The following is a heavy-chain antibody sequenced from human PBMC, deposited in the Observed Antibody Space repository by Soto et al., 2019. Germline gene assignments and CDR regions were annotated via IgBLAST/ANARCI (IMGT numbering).Heavy chain of an antibody. CDR2: IYTSGST. Sequence: PSETLSLTCTFSVGSISSYYWSWIRQPAGKGLEWIGRIYTSGSTNYNPSLKSRVTMSVDTSKNQFSLYLQMNSLRAEDTAVYYCAKDGDSSGYYLWYFDYWGQGTLVTVSS. D-gene: IGHD3-22*01. CDR3: AKDGDSSGYYLWYFDY. V-gene: IGHV4-4*07. J-gene: IGHJ4*02. CDR1: VGSISSYY.